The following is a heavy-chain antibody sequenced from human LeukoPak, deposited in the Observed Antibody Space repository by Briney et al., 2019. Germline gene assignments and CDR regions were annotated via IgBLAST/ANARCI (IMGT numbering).Heavy chain of an antibody. J-gene: IGHJ4*02. CDR3: AQGEGWPRLFVAHY. CDR1: GFTFSNYG. V-gene: IGHV3-30*18. CDR2: ISYDGNNK. D-gene: IGHD6-19*01. Sequence: GGSLRLSCAASGFTFSNYGMHWVRQAPGKGLEWVALISYDGNNKYYTDSVKGRFTISRDNSKNTLYLQMNSLRPEDAAMYYCAQGEGWPRLFVAHYWGQGTLVSVSS.